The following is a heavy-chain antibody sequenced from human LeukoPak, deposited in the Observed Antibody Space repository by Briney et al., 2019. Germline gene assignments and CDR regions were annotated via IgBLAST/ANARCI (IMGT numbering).Heavy chain of an antibody. J-gene: IGHJ4*02. CDR3: ARQGALVKGIDY. Sequence: GASVKVSCKASGYTFTGYYLHWGRQAPGQGLEWMGWINPNSGVTNFAQRFQGRVTMTTNTSISTSYMEKSILRSADTSVYYCARQGALVKGIDYWGQGTLVTVSS. D-gene: IGHD6-13*01. CDR2: INPNSGVT. V-gene: IGHV1-2*02. CDR1: GYTFTGYY.